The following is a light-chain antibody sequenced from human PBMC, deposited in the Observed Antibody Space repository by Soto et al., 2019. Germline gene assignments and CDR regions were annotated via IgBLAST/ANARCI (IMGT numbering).Light chain of an antibody. Sequence: EIVLTQSPGTLSLSPGERGTLSCRASQNLGTLYLAWFQQKSGQAPRLLIYSASRRATGIPDRFTGSGSGTDFTLTISRLEPEDFAVYYCQQHINWPLTFGGGTKVDIK. CDR3: QQHINWPLT. CDR1: QNLGTLY. CDR2: SAS. J-gene: IGKJ4*01. V-gene: IGKV3D-20*02.